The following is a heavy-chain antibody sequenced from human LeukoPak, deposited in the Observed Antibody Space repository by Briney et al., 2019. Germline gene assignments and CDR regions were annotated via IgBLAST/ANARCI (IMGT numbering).Heavy chain of an antibody. V-gene: IGHV1-18*01. CDR1: GYSFSSYG. J-gene: IGHJ4*02. CDR2: ISAYNGKT. Sequence: ASVKVSCKASGYSFSSYGISWVRQAPGQGLEWMGWISAYNGKTHYVQKVQDRVTMTTDTSTSTAYMELRSLRSDDTAMYYCARDDQGVSYYFDYWGQGTLVTVSS. D-gene: IGHD5/OR15-5a*01. CDR3: ARDDQGVSYYFDY.